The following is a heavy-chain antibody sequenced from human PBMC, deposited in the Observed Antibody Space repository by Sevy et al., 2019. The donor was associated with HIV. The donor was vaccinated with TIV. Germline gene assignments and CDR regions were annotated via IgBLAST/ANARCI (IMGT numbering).Heavy chain of an antibody. Sequence: GGSLRLSCAASGLTFSNDNMNWVRQAPGKGLEWVSFISSESGYIYYADSVKGRFSISRDNAKNSLYLQMNSLRAEDTAVYYCVRDGKVPVPGLYYFDYWGHGTLVTVSS. D-gene: IGHD6-19*01. CDR2: ISSESGYI. V-gene: IGHV3-21*01. CDR1: GLTFSNDN. CDR3: VRDGKVPVPGLYYFDY. J-gene: IGHJ4*01.